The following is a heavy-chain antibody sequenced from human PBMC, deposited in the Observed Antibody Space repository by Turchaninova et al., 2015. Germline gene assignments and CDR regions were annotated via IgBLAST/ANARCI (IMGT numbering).Heavy chain of an antibody. CDR1: GDSISRSSYY. D-gene: IGHD6-19*01. CDR3: ARHSKYSSGWAGRVEY. V-gene: IGHV4-39*01. J-gene: IGHJ4*02. CDR2: LFYSGST. Sequence: QVQLQESGPGLVKPSEPLSLTCSVSGDSISRSSYYWGWIRQPPGEGLGWIGSLFYSGSTSYNTSLKSRVTISVDTSNNQFSLKLGSVTAADTSVYYCARHSKYSSGWAGRVEYWGQGTLVTVSS.